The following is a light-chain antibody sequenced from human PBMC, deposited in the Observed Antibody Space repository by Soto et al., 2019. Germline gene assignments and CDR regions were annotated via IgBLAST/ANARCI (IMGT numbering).Light chain of an antibody. J-gene: IGLJ2*01. V-gene: IGLV2-14*01. CDR1: SSDVGGYNY. Sequence: QSALTQPASVSGSPGQSITMSCTGTSSDVGGYNYVSWYQQHPGKAPKLMIYEVSNRPSGVSNRFSGSKSGNTASLTISGLQAEDEADYYCSSYTSSTYVVFGGGTQLTVL. CDR2: EVS. CDR3: SSYTSSTYVV.